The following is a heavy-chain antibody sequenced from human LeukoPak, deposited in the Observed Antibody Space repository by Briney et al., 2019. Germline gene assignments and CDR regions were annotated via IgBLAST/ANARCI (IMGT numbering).Heavy chain of an antibody. CDR2: IDYSGST. CDR3: ARVEWELPTSFDY. CDR1: GGSISTYY. J-gene: IGHJ4*02. D-gene: IGHD1-26*01. Sequence: PSETLSLTCTVSGGSISTYYWSWIRQPPGKGLEWIAYIDYSGSTNYNPSLKSRVTISVDTSKNQFSLKLSSVTAADTAVYYCARVEWELPTSFDYWGQGTLVTVSS. V-gene: IGHV4-59*01.